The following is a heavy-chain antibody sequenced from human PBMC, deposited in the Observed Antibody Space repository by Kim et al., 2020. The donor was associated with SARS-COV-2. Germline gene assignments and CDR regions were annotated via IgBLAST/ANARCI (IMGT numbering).Heavy chain of an antibody. Sequence: YSPSFQGQVTISADKSISTAYLQWSNLKASDTAIYYCARRFTTGWYYLDYWGQGTLVTVSS. V-gene: IGHV5-51*01. CDR3: ARRFTTGWYYLDY. J-gene: IGHJ4*02. D-gene: IGHD6-19*01.